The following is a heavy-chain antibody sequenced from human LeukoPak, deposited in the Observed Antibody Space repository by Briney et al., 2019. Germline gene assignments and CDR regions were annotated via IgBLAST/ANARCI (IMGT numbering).Heavy chain of an antibody. D-gene: IGHD1-26*01. Sequence: GGSLRLSCAASGSTVITNYMSWVRQAPGKGLEWLSIIYSDGSTYYADSVKGRFTISRDNSKNTLYLQMSSLTAEDTAVYYCARANSATIPGVDPWGQGTLVTVSS. CDR3: ARANSATIPGVDP. CDR1: GSTVITNY. V-gene: IGHV3-53*01. CDR2: IYSDGST. J-gene: IGHJ5*02.